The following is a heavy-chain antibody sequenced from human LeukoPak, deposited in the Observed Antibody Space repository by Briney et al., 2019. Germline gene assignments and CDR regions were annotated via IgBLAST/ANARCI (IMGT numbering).Heavy chain of an antibody. V-gene: IGHV1-46*01. Sequence: ASVKVSCKASGYTFTSYYMHWVRQAPGQGLEWMGIINPSGGSTSCAQKFQGRVTMTRDTSITTAYLELSRLRSDDTAVYYCARIGYNHYFDYWGQGTLVTVSS. CDR2: INPSGGST. J-gene: IGHJ4*02. CDR3: ARIGYNHYFDY. CDR1: GYTFTSYY. D-gene: IGHD1-14*01.